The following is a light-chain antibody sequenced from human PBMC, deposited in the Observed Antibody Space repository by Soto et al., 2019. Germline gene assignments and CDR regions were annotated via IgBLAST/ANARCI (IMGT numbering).Light chain of an antibody. Sequence: SYELTQPSSVSVSPGQTARITCSGDVLAKKYARWFQQKPGQAPVLVIYKDSERPSGIPERFSGSSSGTTVTLTISGAQVEDEADYYCYSAADNNLGVFGGGTKRTVL. CDR1: VLAKKY. CDR3: YSAADNNLGV. J-gene: IGLJ3*02. CDR2: KDS. V-gene: IGLV3-27*01.